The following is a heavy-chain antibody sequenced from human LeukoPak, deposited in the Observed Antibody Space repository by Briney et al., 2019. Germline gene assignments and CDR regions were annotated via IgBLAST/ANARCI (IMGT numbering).Heavy chain of an antibody. CDR1: GFTLSTNY. J-gene: IGHJ3*02. CDR2: INRGGSK. Sequence: GGSLRLSCAASGFTLSTNYMIWVRQAPGEGLEWVSLINRGGSKYYADSVKGRFTISRDNSKNTVYIQMNSVRAEDTAVYYCAKDRIAGNDTFDIWGQGTVVTVSS. CDR3: AKDRIAGNDTFDI. D-gene: IGHD6-13*01. V-gene: IGHV3-66*02.